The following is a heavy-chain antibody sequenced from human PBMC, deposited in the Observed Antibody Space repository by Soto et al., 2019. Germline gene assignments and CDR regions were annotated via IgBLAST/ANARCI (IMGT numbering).Heavy chain of an antibody. Sequence: QVQLVQSGAEVKKPGSSVKISCKASGGIYSSNTINWLRQAAGQGPEWMGGIIPLFGTANYAEKFKDRVTITADKSTKTEDMELRSLRYEDTAVYYCASKATCGGDCYAFDSWGQGTLVTV. CDR2: IIPLFGTA. V-gene: IGHV1-69*06. J-gene: IGHJ4*02. CDR3: ASKATCGGDCYAFDS. D-gene: IGHD2-21*02. CDR1: GGIYSSNT.